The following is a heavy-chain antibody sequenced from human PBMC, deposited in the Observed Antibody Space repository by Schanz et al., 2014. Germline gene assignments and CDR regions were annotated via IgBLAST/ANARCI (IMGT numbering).Heavy chain of an antibody. CDR2: IWYDENNK. D-gene: IGHD5-12*01. V-gene: IGHV3-33*08. CDR1: GFTFSDYY. J-gene: IGHJ4*02. CDR3: ASPSGYSDYGTYFDF. Sequence: VQLVESGGGVVQPGRSLRLSCAASGFTFSDYYMSWIRQAPGKGLEWVAVIWYDENNKYYADSVKGRFTISRDNSRNTLYLQMNSLRTEDTAVYYCASPSGYSDYGTYFDFWGQGTLVTVSS.